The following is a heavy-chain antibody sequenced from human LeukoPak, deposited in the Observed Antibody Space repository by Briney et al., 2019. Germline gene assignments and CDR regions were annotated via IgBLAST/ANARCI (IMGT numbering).Heavy chain of an antibody. V-gene: IGHV1-18*01. D-gene: IGHD6-19*01. CDR2: ISAYNGNT. CDR3: ARMYSSGWPLDPVDI. J-gene: IGHJ3*02. Sequence: ASVKVSCKASGYTFNNYAVSWVRQAPGQGLEWMGWISAYNGNTNYAQNFQGRVTMTTDTPTSTAYMEVRSLRSDDTAVYYCARMYSSGWPLDPVDIWGRGTMVTVS. CDR1: GYTFNNYA.